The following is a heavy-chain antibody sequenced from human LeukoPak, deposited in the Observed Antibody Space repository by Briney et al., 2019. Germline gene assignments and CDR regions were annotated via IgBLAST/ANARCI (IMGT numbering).Heavy chain of an antibody. CDR3: ARGSGWYPH. J-gene: IGHJ1*01. CDR2: ISYSGGT. D-gene: IGHD6-19*01. Sequence: SETLSLTCSVSGGSVGSNYWSWVRQPPGKGLEWIGYISYSGGTKYNPSLKSRLSMSVDTSKNQCSLMLTSVTAADTAVYYCARGSGWYPHWGQGTLVTVSS. V-gene: IGHV4-59*02. CDR1: GGSVGSNY.